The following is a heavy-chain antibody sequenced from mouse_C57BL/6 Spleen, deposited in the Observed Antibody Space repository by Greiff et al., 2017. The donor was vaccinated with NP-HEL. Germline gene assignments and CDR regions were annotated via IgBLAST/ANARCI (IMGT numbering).Heavy chain of an antibody. Sequence: VQGVESGAELARPGASVKLSCKASGYTFTSYGISWVKQRTGQGLEWIGEIYPRSGNTYYNEKFKGKATLTADKSSSTAYMELRSLTSEDSAVYFCAREGYDGYYNYWGQGTTLTVSS. CDR2: IYPRSGNT. CDR1: GYTFTSYG. D-gene: IGHD2-3*01. J-gene: IGHJ2*01. V-gene: IGHV1-81*01. CDR3: AREGYDGYYNY.